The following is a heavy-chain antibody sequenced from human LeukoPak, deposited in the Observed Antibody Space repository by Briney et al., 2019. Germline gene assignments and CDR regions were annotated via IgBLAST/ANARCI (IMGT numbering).Heavy chain of an antibody. CDR1: GFTFSSYW. CDR2: INSDGSYT. D-gene: IGHD3-22*01. J-gene: IGHJ4*02. CDR3: ARGSDYYDSSGYYYVDY. Sequence: PGGSLRLSCAASGFTFSSYWMHRVRQAPGGGLVWVSRINSDGSYTSYAASVKCRFSSSRDNAKNTLFLQMNSLRDEDTAVYYCARGSDYYDSSGYYYVDYWGQGPLVTVSS. V-gene: IGHV3-74*01.